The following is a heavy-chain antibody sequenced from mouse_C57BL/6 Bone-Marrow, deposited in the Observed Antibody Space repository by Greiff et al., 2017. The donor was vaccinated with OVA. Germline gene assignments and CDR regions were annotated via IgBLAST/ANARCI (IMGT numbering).Heavy chain of an antibody. D-gene: IGHD1-1*01. CDR1: GYTFTSYW. Sequence: QVQLQQSGAELVKPGASVKMSCKASGYTFTSYWITWVKQRPGQGLEWIGDIYPGSGSTNYNEKFKSKATLTVDTSSSTAYMQLSSLTSEDSAVYYCAAYYGSSHYYFDYWGQGTTLTVSS. V-gene: IGHV1-55*01. CDR2: IYPGSGST. J-gene: IGHJ2*01. CDR3: AAYYGSSHYYFDY.